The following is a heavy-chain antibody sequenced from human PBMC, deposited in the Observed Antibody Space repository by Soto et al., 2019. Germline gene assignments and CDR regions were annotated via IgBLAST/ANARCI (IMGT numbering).Heavy chain of an antibody. V-gene: IGHV3-23*01. J-gene: IGHJ5*02. Sequence: GGSLRLSCAASGFTFRSFAMNWVRQAPGKGLEWVSRISGSGGSTYYADSVKGRFTMSRDNAKNTLFLQMNSLRVEDTAVYYCEKDGVEVYYESSAYWPAWGPGTLVTVSS. CDR2: ISGSGGST. CDR3: EKDGVEVYYESSAYWPA. D-gene: IGHD3-22*01. CDR1: GFTFRSFA.